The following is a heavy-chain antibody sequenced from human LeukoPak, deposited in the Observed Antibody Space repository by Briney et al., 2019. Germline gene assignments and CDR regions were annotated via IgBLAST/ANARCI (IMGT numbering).Heavy chain of an antibody. Sequence: GGSLRLSCAASGFTFSSYGMHWVRQAPGKGLEWVAFIRYDGSNKYYADSVKGRFTISRDNSKNTLYLQMNSLRAEDTAVYYCAKGPNIVVVPAAEGHDYWGQGTLVTVSS. V-gene: IGHV3-30*02. D-gene: IGHD2-2*01. CDR3: AKGPNIVVVPAAEGHDY. CDR2: IRYDGSNK. J-gene: IGHJ4*02. CDR1: GFTFSSYG.